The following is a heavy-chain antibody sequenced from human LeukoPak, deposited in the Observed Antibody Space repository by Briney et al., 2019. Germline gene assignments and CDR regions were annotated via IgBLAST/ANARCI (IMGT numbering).Heavy chain of an antibody. D-gene: IGHD3-9*01. V-gene: IGHV4-34*01. CDR3: AIMTGPFDP. CDR2: INHSGST. Sequence: KGMEWIGEINHSGSTNYNPSLKSRVTISVDTSKNQFSLKLSSVTAADTAVYYCAIMTGPFDPWGQGTLVTVSS. J-gene: IGHJ5*02.